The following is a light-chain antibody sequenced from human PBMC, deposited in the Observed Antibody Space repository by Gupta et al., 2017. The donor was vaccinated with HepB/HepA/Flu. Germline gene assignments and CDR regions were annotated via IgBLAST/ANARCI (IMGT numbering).Light chain of an antibody. CDR3: AAWDDSLRHVV. J-gene: IGLJ2*01. Sequence: QSVLTQPPSASGTPGQRVTISCSGSSSNIGSNTVNWYQQLPGTAPKLLIYSNNQRPSGVPDRFSGSKSGTSASLAISGLQSEDGADYYCAAWDDSLRHVVFGGGTKLTVL. CDR1: SSNIGSNT. V-gene: IGLV1-44*01. CDR2: SNN.